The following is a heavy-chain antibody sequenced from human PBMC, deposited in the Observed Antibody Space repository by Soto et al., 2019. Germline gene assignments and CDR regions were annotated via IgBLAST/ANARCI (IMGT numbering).Heavy chain of an antibody. CDR3: ARREGHSSGWHSWFDP. CDR2: IYYSGST. D-gene: IGHD6-19*01. V-gene: IGHV4-30-4*01. CDR1: GGSISSGDYY. Sequence: SETLSLTCTVSGGSISSGDYYWSWIRQPPGKGLEWIGYIYYSGSTYYNPSLKSRVTISVDTSKNQFSLKLSSVTAADTAVYYCARREGHSSGWHSWFDPWGQGTLVTVSS. J-gene: IGHJ5*02.